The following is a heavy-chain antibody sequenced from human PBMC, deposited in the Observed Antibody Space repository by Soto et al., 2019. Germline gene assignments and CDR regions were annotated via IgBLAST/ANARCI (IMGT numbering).Heavy chain of an antibody. CDR3: ARDYSSYGPFDY. D-gene: IGHD5-18*01. V-gene: IGHV3-48*01. J-gene: IGHJ4*02. Sequence: PGGSLRLSCAASGFTFSSYSMNWVRQAPGKGLEWVSCISSSSSTIYYADSVKGRFTISRDNAKSSLYLQMNSLRAEDTAVYYCARDYSSYGPFDYWGQGTLVTVSS. CDR2: ISSSSSTI. CDR1: GFTFSSYS.